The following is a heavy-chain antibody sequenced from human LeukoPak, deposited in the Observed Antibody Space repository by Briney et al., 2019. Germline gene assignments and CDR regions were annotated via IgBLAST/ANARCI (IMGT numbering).Heavy chain of an antibody. CDR1: SGSIRSGDYY. CDR3: ARLGSAPFDY. V-gene: IGHV4-30-4*08. CDR2: ISYTGTT. Sequence: PLETLSLTCTVSSGSIRSGDYYWSWIRQPQGKGLEWIVYISYTGTTYYTPSPKSRVTISEDTSKNLFSLKLNSVTAADTAVYYCARLGSAPFDYWGQGTLVTVSS. J-gene: IGHJ4*02. D-gene: IGHD3-10*01.